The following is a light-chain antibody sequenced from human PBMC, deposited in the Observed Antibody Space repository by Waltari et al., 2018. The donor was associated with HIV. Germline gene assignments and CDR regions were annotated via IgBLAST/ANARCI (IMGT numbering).Light chain of an antibody. Sequence: QSALTQPRSVSGSPGQSVTISCTGTSSDVGGYNYVSWYQQHPGKAPKLMIYDVTKRPSGVPDRFSGSKSGNTASLTSSGLQAEDEADYFCCSYAGGYTLVFGGGTKLTVL. CDR1: SSDVGGYNY. V-gene: IGLV2-11*01. J-gene: IGLJ3*02. CDR2: DVT. CDR3: CSYAGGYTLV.